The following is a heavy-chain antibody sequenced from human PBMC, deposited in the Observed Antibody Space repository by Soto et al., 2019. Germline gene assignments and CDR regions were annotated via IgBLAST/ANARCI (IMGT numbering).Heavy chain of an antibody. CDR3: ARWGSLGHPYYYAVDV. Sequence: QGLLVESGGGLVRPGGSLRLSCSASGFIFTDYYMTWIRQAPGKGLEWVSHISSDGRDIYYADSMEGRLSVSRDNSENSLFLQMDSLRAEDTAVYYCARWGSLGHPYYYAVDVWGQGTPVTVSS. CDR1: GFIFTDYY. J-gene: IGHJ6*01. D-gene: IGHD3-16*01. CDR2: ISSDGRDI. V-gene: IGHV3-11*01.